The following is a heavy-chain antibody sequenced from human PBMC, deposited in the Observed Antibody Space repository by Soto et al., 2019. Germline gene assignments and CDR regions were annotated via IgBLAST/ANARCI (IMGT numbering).Heavy chain of an antibody. J-gene: IGHJ4*02. CDR1: GFTFSSYS. V-gene: IGHV3-48*01. D-gene: IGHD3-22*01. CDR3: ARADDSSSYAFDY. CDR2: ISSSSSTI. Sequence: EVQLVESGGGLVQPGGSLRLSCAASGFTFSSYSMNWVRQAPGKGLEWVSYISSSSSTIYYADSVKGRFTISRDNAKNSLYLQMNSLRAEDTAVYYCARADDSSSYAFDYWGQGTLVTVSS.